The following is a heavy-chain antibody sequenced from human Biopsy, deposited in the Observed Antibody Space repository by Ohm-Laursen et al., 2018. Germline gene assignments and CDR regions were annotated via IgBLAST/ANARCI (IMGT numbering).Heavy chain of an antibody. CDR2: NIPILGTG. CDR3: AAKLTGYFHH. CDR1: EGTFSNYG. V-gene: IGHV1-69*06. Sequence: SVKVSCKAPEGTFSNYGVNWVRQAPGQGLEWLGGNIPILGTGNYAHQFQDRVTVVADTSTSTATMEQRSLRSDDTAVYYCAAKLTGYFHHWGQGTLVIVSS. D-gene: IGHD3-9*01. J-gene: IGHJ1*01.